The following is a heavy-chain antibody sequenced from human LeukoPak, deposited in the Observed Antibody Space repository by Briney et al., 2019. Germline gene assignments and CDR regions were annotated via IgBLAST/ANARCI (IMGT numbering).Heavy chain of an antibody. J-gene: IGHJ4*02. CDR2: IGISSGNT. CDR3: ARDTKYAFDN. Sequence: GGSLRLSCAASGFTFSSYSMNWVRQAPGKGLEWISYIGISSGNTKYAESVKGRFTISGDKAKNSVYLQMNSLRVEDTAVYYCARDTKYAFDNWGQGTLVTVSS. V-gene: IGHV3-48*01. D-gene: IGHD2-2*01. CDR1: GFTFSSYS.